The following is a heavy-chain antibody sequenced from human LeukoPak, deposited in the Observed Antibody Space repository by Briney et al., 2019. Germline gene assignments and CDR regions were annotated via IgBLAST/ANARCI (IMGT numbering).Heavy chain of an antibody. V-gene: IGHV3-53*01. J-gene: IGHJ4*02. CDR3: ARGRQNYGDYPY. D-gene: IGHD4-17*01. Sequence: GGSLRLSCVVSGFAVSGDYISWFRQAPGKGLEWVSVLYYGVSTFYKDSVRGRFTTSGDKFKNTVYLQMNSLRAEDTAVYYCARGRQNYGDYPYWGQGTLVTVSS. CDR2: LYYGVST. CDR1: GFAVSGDY.